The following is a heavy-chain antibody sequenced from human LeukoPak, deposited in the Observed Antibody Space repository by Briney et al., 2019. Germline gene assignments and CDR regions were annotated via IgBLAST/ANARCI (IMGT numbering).Heavy chain of an antibody. Sequence: PGGSLRLSCAASGFTFSSYAMSWVRQAPGKGLEWVSAISGSGGSTYYADSVKGRFTISRDNAKNSLYLQMNSLRAEDTAVYYCARDSRGSYPGGFDYWGQGTLVTVSS. CDR1: GFTFSSYA. J-gene: IGHJ4*02. CDR2: ISGSGGST. CDR3: ARDSRGSYPGGFDY. D-gene: IGHD1-26*01. V-gene: IGHV3-23*01.